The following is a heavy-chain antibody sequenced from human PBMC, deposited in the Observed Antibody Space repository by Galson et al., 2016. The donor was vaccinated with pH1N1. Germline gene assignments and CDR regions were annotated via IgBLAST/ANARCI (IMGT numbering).Heavy chain of an antibody. CDR3: ARSRGYSYGSYYFDN. J-gene: IGHJ4*02. Sequence: SVKVSCKASGGTFSSYAVSWVRQAPGQGLEWVGGIIGMFGTTTYAQKLQGRVTITAEELTGSSYMELTSLTSEDTALYYCARSRGYSYGSYYFDNWGQGTLVTVSS. V-gene: IGHV1-69*13. D-gene: IGHD5-18*01. CDR1: GGTFSSYA. CDR2: IIGMFGTT.